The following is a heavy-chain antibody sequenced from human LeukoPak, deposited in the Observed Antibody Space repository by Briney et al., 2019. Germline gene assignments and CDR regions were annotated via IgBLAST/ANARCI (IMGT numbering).Heavy chain of an antibody. Sequence: ETLSLTCAVYGGSFSGYYWSWIRQPPGKGLEWIGEINHSGSTNYNPSLKSRVTISVDTSKNQFSLKLSSVTAADTAVYYCARRFLSDYYFDYWGQGTLVTVSS. V-gene: IGHV4-34*01. D-gene: IGHD2/OR15-2a*01. J-gene: IGHJ4*02. CDR1: GGSFSGYY. CDR2: INHSGST. CDR3: ARRFLSDYYFDY.